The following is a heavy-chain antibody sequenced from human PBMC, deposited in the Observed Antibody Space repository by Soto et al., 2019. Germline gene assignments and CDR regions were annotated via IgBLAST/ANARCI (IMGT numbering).Heavy chain of an antibody. D-gene: IGHD3-3*01. J-gene: IGHJ6*02. CDR2: INAGNGNT. CDR1: GYTFTSYA. CDR3: GRVLLGGYNGMDV. Sequence: ASVKVSCKASGYTFTSYAMHWVRQAPGQRLEWMGWINAGNGNTKYSQKFQGRVTITRDTSASTAYMELSSLRSEDTAVYYCGRVLLGGYNGMDVWGQGTMVTVSS. V-gene: IGHV1-3*01.